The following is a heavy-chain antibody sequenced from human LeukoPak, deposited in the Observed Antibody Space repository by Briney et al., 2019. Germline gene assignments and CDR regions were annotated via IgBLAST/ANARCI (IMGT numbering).Heavy chain of an antibody. CDR3: ARTPGATRRYFDY. V-gene: IGHV4-59*01. D-gene: IGHD5-24*01. CDR2: MYFSGST. CDR1: GGSISIYY. Sequence: PSETLSLTCTVSGGSISIYYWSWIRQPPGKGLEWIGYMYFSGSTNYNPSLKSRVTVSFDTSKNQFSLKLSSVTAADTAVYYCARTPGATRRYFDYWGQGTLVTVSS. J-gene: IGHJ4*02.